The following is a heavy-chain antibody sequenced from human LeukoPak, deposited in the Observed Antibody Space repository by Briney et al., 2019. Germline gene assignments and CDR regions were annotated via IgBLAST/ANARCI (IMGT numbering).Heavy chain of an antibody. CDR3: ARGEGLRYFDWYYFDY. CDR2: INPNSGGT. V-gene: IGHV1-2*02. J-gene: IGHJ4*02. Sequence: ASVKVSCKASGYTFTGYYMHWVRQAPGQGLEWMGWINPNSGGTNYAQKFQGRVTMTRDTSISTAYMELSSLRSEDTAVYYCARGEGLRYFDWYYFDYWGQGTLVTVSS. CDR1: GYTFTGYY. D-gene: IGHD3-9*01.